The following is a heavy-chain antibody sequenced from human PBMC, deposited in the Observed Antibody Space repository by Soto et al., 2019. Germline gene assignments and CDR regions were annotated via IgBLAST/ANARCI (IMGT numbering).Heavy chain of an antibody. D-gene: IGHD3-16*01. Sequence: PGGSLRLSCAGTGFNFGGYAMSWVRQAPGKWLEWVSTLSGDGSRAYYADSVRGRFTVSRDNSKSTLYLRMNSLRADDTAIYYCAKRGGYAISFYDSWGQGXLVTVSS. CDR3: AKRGGYAISFYDS. CDR1: GFNFGGYA. J-gene: IGHJ4*02. V-gene: IGHV3-23*01. CDR2: LSGDGSRA.